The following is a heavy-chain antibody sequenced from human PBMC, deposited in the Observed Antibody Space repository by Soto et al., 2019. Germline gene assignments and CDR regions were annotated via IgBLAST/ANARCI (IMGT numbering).Heavy chain of an antibody. V-gene: IGHV4-39*01. D-gene: IGHD6-19*01. J-gene: IGHJ3*02. CDR3: PFGSGWYDYAFDI. CDR1: GGSIRSSGDY. Sequence: SETLCLTCTVSGGSIRSSGDYWGWIRQPPGKGLEWIGSIYYSGSTYYNPSLKSRVTISVDTSKNQFSLKLSSVTAADTAVYYCPFGSGWYDYAFDIWGQGTMVTVSS. CDR2: IYYSGST.